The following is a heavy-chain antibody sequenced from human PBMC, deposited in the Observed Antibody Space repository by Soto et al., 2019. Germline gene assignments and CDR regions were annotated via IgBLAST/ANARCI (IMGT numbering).Heavy chain of an antibody. J-gene: IGHJ4*02. CDR1: GGTFSSYA. CDR2: IIPIFGTA. CDR3: ASGYDLGPVHGSDY. V-gene: IGHV1-69*01. D-gene: IGHD5-12*01. Sequence: QVQLVQSGAEVQKPGSSVKVSCKASGGTFSSYAISWVRQAPGQGLEWMGGIIPIFGTANYAQKFQGRVTITADESTSTAYMELSSLRSEDTAAYYCASGYDLGPVHGSDYWGQGTLVTVSS.